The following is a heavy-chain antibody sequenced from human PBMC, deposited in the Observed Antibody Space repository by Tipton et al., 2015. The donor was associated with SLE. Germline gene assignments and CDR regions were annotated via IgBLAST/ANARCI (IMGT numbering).Heavy chain of an antibody. CDR1: GGSFSGYY. D-gene: IGHD2-2*01. CDR2: INHSGST. Sequence: TLSLTCAVYGGSFSGYYWSWIRQPPGKGLEWIGEINHSGSTSYNPSLKSRVTISVDTSKNQFSLKLSSVTAADTAVYYCAKEEIVVLPATMQRNDFYYYMDVWGRGTTVTVSS. CDR3: AKEEIVVLPATMQRNDFYYYMDV. V-gene: IGHV4-34*01. J-gene: IGHJ6*03.